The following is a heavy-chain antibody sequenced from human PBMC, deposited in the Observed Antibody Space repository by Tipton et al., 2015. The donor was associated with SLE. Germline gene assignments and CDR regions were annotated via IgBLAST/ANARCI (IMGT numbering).Heavy chain of an antibody. CDR1: GHSISSGFY. J-gene: IGHJ4*02. CDR3: ARDRGGNSSVYFDY. CDR2: FYHRGTT. D-gene: IGHD4-23*01. V-gene: IGHV4-38-2*02. Sequence: TLSLTCSVSGHSISSGFYWGWIRQSPGKGLEWIGNFYHRGTTYYNPSLKSRVTISVDKPENHFSLRLSAVTAADTAVYYCARDRGGNSSVYFDYWGQGTLVTVSS.